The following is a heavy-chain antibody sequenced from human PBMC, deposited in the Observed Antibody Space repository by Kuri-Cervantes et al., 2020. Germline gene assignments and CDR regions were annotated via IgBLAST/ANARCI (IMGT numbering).Heavy chain of an antibody. V-gene: IGHV3-74*01. Sequence: GGSLRLSCAASGFTFSSYWMHWVRQAPGKGLVWVSRINSDGSSTSYADSVKGRFTISRDNAKNTLYPRMNSLRAEDTAVYYCARHEARFGMDVWGQGTTVTVSS. J-gene: IGHJ6*02. CDR1: GFTFSSYW. CDR3: ARHEARFGMDV. CDR2: INSDGSST. D-gene: IGHD3-3*01.